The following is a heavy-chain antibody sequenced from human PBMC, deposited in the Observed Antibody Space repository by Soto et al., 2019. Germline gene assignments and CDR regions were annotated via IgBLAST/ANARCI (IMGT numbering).Heavy chain of an antibody. CDR2: INHSGST. Sequence: SETLSLTCAVYGGSSSGYYWSWIRQPPGKGLEWIGEINHSGSTNYNPSLKSRVTISVDTSKNQFSLKLSSVTAADTAVYYCARVDYYYDSSGYYYGGNAFDIWGQGTMVTVSS. V-gene: IGHV4-34*01. D-gene: IGHD3-22*01. CDR3: ARVDYYYDSSGYYYGGNAFDI. J-gene: IGHJ3*02. CDR1: GGSSSGYY.